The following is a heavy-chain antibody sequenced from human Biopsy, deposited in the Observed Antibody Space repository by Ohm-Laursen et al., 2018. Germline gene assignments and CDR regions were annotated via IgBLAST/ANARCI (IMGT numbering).Heavy chain of an antibody. J-gene: IGHJ4*02. V-gene: IGHV4-59*11. CDR3: ARGSNDSGGLYFPR. Sequence: TLSLTCTVSGGSFTGHYWSWIRQPPGKGLEWIGHISYTGYTSYNASLKSRVTISVDTSRNHFSLRLSSLTAADTAVYYCARGSNDSGGLYFPRWGQGTLLTVPS. CDR2: ISYTGYT. CDR1: GGSFTGHY. D-gene: IGHD4-23*01.